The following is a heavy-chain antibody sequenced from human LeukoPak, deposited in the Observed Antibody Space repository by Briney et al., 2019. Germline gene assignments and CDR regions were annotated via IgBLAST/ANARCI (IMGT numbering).Heavy chain of an antibody. CDR3: AREADCSGGNCYRGAFDI. J-gene: IGHJ3*02. V-gene: IGHV3-33*08. CDR1: GFTFRNYW. CDR2: IWYDGSND. D-gene: IGHD2-15*01. Sequence: GGSLRLSCEASGFTFRNYWMNWVRQAPGKGLEWVAVIWYDGSNDYYANSVKGRFAISRDNSKNTVYLQMNSLRAEDTAVYYCAREADCSGGNCYRGAFDIWGQGTMITVSS.